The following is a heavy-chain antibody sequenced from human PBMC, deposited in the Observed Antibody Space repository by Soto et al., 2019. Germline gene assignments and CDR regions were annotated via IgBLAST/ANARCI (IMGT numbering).Heavy chain of an antibody. J-gene: IGHJ6*02. D-gene: IGHD6-19*01. Sequence: SQTLSLTCAISGDSVSSNSAAWNWIRQSPSRGLEWLGRTYYRSKWYNDYAVSVKSRITITPDTSKNQFSLQLKSVTPEDTAVYYCARDSSRWYADRYYYYGMDVWGQGTTVTVSS. CDR3: ARDSSRWYADRYYYYGMDV. CDR1: GDSVSSNSAA. V-gene: IGHV6-1*01. CDR2: TYYRSKWYN.